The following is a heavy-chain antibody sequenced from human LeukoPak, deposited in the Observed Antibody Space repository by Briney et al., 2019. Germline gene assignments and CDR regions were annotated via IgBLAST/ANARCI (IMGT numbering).Heavy chain of an antibody. J-gene: IGHJ4*02. CDR1: ELTFSNYA. V-gene: IGHV3-30*17. CDR2: VSSPGTDG. D-gene: IGHD5-24*01. Sequence: GGSLRLSCAVSELTFSNYAIQWVREPPGEGVEWVVVVSSPGTDGYYADSVRGRFTISRDKSKNTLYLQIDSLRLEDTAIYYCTRDAYNFNDFDYWGQGTLVTVSS. CDR3: TRDAYNFNDFDY.